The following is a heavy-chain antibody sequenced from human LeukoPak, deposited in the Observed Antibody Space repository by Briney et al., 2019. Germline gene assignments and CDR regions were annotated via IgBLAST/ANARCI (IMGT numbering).Heavy chain of an antibody. V-gene: IGHV3-23*01. CDR1: GFTFSSYA. J-gene: IGHJ4*02. CDR3: AKVGHSSSLDY. D-gene: IGHD6-13*01. Sequence: GGSLRLSCAASGFTFSSYAMSWVRQAPGKGLEWVSAISGSGGSTYYADSVKGRFTISRDNSKDTLYLQMNSLRAEDAAVYYCAKVGHSSSLDYWGQGTLVTVSS. CDR2: ISGSGGST.